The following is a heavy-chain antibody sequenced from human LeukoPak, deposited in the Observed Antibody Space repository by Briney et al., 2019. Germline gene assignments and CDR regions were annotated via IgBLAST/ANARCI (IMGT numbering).Heavy chain of an antibody. V-gene: IGHV3-30*03. CDR2: ISYDGSNK. J-gene: IGHJ4*02. D-gene: IGHD3-10*01. CDR3: ARDYGSGTYYNGYFDY. CDR1: GFTFSSYG. Sequence: GGSLRLSCAASGFTFSSYGMHWVRQAPGKGLEWVAVISYDGSNKYYADSVKGRFTISRDNSKNTLYLQMSGLRAEDTAVYYCARDYGSGTYYNGYFDYWGQGTLVTVSS.